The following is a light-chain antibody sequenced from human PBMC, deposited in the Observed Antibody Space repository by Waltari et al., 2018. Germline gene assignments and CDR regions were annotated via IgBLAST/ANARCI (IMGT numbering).Light chain of an antibody. CDR2: ENN. CDR3: GTWDSSLSGAV. J-gene: IGLJ7*01. V-gene: IGLV1-51*02. CDR1: SSNIGNNF. Sequence: QSGLTQPPSLSAAPGQKVTISCSGRSSNIGNNFVAWYQQFPGTVPKPLIYENNKRPSGIPDRFSGSRSGTSATLVITGLLTGDEAVYYCGTWDSSLSGAVFGGGTHLTVL.